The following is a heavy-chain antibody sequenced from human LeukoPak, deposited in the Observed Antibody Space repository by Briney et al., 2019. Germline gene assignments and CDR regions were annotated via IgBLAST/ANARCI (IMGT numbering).Heavy chain of an antibody. CDR2: ISAYNGNT. D-gene: IGHD1-26*01. CDR3: ARDSKRRWELSFDY. J-gene: IGHJ4*02. V-gene: IGHV1-18*01. Sequence: ASVKVSCKASGYTFTSYGISWVRQAPGQGLEWMGWISAYNGNTNYAQKLQGRVTMTTDTSTSTAYMELRSLRSDDTAVYYCARDSKRRWELSFDYWGQGTLVTVSS. CDR1: GYTFTSYG.